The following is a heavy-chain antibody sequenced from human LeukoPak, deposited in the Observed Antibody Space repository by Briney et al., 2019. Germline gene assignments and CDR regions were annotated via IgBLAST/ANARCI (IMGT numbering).Heavy chain of an antibody. J-gene: IGHJ4*02. D-gene: IGHD5-18*01. Sequence: ASVKVSCKASGYTFTGYYMHWVRQAPGQGLEWMGWINPNSGGTNYAQKFQGRLTMTRDTSIGTVYMEMSSLRLDDTAVYFCARDKGSGYLPFDFWGQGTLVTVSS. CDR1: GYTFTGYY. CDR2: INPNSGGT. V-gene: IGHV1-2*02. CDR3: ARDKGSGYLPFDF.